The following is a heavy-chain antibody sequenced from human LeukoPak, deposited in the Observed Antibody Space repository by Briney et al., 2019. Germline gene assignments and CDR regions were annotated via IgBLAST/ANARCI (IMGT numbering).Heavy chain of an antibody. V-gene: IGHV4-38-2*02. CDR2: IHHSGST. Sequence: SETLSLTCIVSGYSISSGYYWGWIRQPPGKGLEWIGNIHHSGSTYYNPSLKSRVTISVDTSKNQLSLKLSSVTAADTAVYYCAREGSSWDPFDYWSQGSLVTVSS. CDR1: GYSISSGYY. D-gene: IGHD6-13*01. CDR3: AREGSSWDPFDY. J-gene: IGHJ4*02.